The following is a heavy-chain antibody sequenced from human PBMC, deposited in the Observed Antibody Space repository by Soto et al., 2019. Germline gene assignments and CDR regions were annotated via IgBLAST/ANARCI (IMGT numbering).Heavy chain of an antibody. CDR2: TYYRSKWYN. CDR1: GESVSSNSAA. Sequence: SQTLSLTCVISGESVSSNSAAWNWIRQSPSRGLEWLGRTYYRSKWYNDYAVSVKSRITINPDTSKNQFSLQLNSVTPEDTAVYYCARVFRPAYGTDVWGQGTTVTVSS. J-gene: IGHJ6*02. V-gene: IGHV6-1*01. D-gene: IGHD3-9*01. CDR3: ARVFRPAYGTDV.